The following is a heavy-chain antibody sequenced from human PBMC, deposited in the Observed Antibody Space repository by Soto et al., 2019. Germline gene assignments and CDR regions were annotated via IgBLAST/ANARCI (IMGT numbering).Heavy chain of an antibody. J-gene: IGHJ6*02. V-gene: IGHV1-2*02. D-gene: IGHD6-13*01. Sequence: GASVKVSCKASGYTFTGYYMHWVRQAPGQGLEWMGWINPNSGGTNYAQKFQGRVTMTRDTSISTAYMELSRLRSDDTAVYYCARRAAGDYYYGMDVWGQGTTVTVSS. CDR1: GYTFTGYY. CDR2: INPNSGGT. CDR3: ARRAAGDYYYGMDV.